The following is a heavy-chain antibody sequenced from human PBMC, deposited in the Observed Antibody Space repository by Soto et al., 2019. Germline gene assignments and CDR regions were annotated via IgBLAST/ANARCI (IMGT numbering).Heavy chain of an antibody. D-gene: IGHD2-2*01. CDR1: GGTFSSYA. Sequence: ASVKVSCKASGGTFSSYAISWVRQAPGQGLEWMGGIIPIFGTANYAQKFQGRVRITADKSTSTAYMELSSLRSEDTAVYYCARDGGYGSSTSCYGDYWGQGTLVTVYS. V-gene: IGHV1-69*06. CDR2: IIPIFGTA. J-gene: IGHJ4*02. CDR3: ARDGGYGSSTSCYGDY.